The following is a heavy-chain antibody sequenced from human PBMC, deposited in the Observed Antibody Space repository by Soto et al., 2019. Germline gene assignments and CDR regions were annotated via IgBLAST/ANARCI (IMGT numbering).Heavy chain of an antibody. V-gene: IGHV3-48*02. Sequence: GGSLRLSCAASGFTFSSYSMNWVRQAPGKGLEWVSYISSSSSTMYYADSVKGRFTISRDNAKNSLFLHMNSLRDEDTAVYYCARDSTDADSGSYSGDYWGQGTLVTVSS. CDR3: ARDSTDADSGSYSGDY. CDR2: ISSSSSTM. D-gene: IGHD1-26*01. CDR1: GFTFSSYS. J-gene: IGHJ4*02.